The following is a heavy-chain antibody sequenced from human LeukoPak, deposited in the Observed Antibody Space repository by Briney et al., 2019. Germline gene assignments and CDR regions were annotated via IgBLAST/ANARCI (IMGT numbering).Heavy chain of an antibody. D-gene: IGHD2-21*02. J-gene: IGHJ5*01. Sequence: HPGGSLRLSFEASGFAFSLFAMSWLRQPPGKGLEWVSTINANSGTRSYAASVRGRFTISRDNSKNTVYLQLNTLRAEDTAVYYCAKPISGGLVVTADWFDPWGQGTLVVVSS. CDR2: INANSGTR. CDR1: GFAFSLFA. V-gene: IGHV3-23*01. CDR3: AKPISGGLVVTADWFDP.